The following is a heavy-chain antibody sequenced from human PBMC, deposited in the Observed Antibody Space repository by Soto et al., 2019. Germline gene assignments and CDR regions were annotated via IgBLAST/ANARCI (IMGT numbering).Heavy chain of an antibody. CDR2: ISSSSSYT. D-gene: IGHD3-9*01. J-gene: IGHJ4*02. V-gene: IGHV3-11*05. Sequence: GGSLRLSCAASGFTFSDYYMSWIRQAPGKGLEWVSYISSSSSYTNYADSVKGRFTISRDNAKNSLYLQMNSLRAEDTAVYYCARDHYDILTGYYMFHFDYWGQGTLVTVSS. CDR1: GFTFSDYY. CDR3: ARDHYDILTGYYMFHFDY.